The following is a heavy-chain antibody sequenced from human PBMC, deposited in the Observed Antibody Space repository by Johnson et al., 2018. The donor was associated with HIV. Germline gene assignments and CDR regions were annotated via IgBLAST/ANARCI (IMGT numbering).Heavy chain of an antibody. D-gene: IGHD6-19*01. CDR3: AREGGQWLVLVDAFDI. Sequence: QEKLVESGGGVVQPGGSLRLSCAASGFTFNTYGMDWVRQAPGKGLEWVAFIRYDGSNKYYADSVKGRFTISRDNSKNTLYLQMNSLRAEDTAVYYCAREGGQWLVLVDAFDIWGQGTMVTVSS. CDR1: GFTFNTYG. V-gene: IGHV3-30*02. J-gene: IGHJ3*02. CDR2: IRYDGSNK.